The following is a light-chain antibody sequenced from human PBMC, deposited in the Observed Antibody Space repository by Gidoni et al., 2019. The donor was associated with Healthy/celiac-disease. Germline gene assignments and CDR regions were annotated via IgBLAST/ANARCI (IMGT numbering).Light chain of an antibody. CDR3: CSYAGSYTFDYV. CDR2: DVS. J-gene: IGLJ1*01. V-gene: IGLV2-11*01. Sequence: QSALTQPRSVSGSPGQSVTISCTGTSSYVGGYNYVSWSQQHPGKAPKLMIYDVSKRPSGVPDRFSGSKSGNTASLTISGLQAEDEADYYCCSYAGSYTFDYVFGTGTKVTVL. CDR1: SSYVGGYNY.